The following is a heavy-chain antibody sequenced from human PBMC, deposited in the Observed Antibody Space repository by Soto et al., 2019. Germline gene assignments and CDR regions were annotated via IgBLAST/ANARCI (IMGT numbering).Heavy chain of an antibody. V-gene: IGHV4-61*01. CDR2: IYYSGTT. CDR1: GGPLSSGSYY. D-gene: IGHD3-9*01. J-gene: IGHJ5*02. Sequence: SETLSLTCTVSGGPLSSGSYYWSWIRQSPGQGLEWSGYIYYSGTTKYNPSLKSRVSISVDTSKNQFSLRLTSLSDADTAVYYCSRAASQYFDLLSAFHPWGQGTLVTVSS. CDR3: SRAASQYFDLLSAFHP.